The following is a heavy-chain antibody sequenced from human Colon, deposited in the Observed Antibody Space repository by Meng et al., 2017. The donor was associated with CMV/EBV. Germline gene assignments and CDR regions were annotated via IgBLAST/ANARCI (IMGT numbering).Heavy chain of an antibody. Sequence: EGQLVEPGGGLVKPGGALNLSCAASGFTFSSYSMNWVRQSPGKGLEWVSSISTTVSYVYYADSVKGRFTISRDNAKNSLYLQMDSLRAEDTAVYYCAREPGTYGYFDFWGQGTLVTVSS. V-gene: IGHV3-21*01. J-gene: IGHJ4*02. CDR3: AREPGTYGYFDF. D-gene: IGHD3-10*01. CDR1: GFTFSSYS. CDR2: ISTTVSYV.